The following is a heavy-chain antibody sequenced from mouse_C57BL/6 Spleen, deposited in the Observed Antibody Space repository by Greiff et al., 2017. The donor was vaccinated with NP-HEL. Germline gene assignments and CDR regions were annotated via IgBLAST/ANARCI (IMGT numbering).Heavy chain of an antibody. Sequence: QVQLQQSGAELARPGASVKPSCKASGYTFTSYGISWVKQRTGQGLEWIGEIYPRSGNTYYNEKFKGKATLTADKSSSTAYMELRSLTSEDSAVYFCAREESNYDYWGQGTTLTVSS. J-gene: IGHJ2*01. V-gene: IGHV1-81*01. CDR1: GYTFTSYG. CDR2: IYPRSGNT. CDR3: AREESNYDY. D-gene: IGHD2-5*01.